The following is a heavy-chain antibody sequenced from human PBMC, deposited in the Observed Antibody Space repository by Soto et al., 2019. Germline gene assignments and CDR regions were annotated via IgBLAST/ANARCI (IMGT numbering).Heavy chain of an antibody. CDR3: AKASAPGGTYFPLWF. Sequence: EVQLVESGGGSVQPGESLRLSCAASGFSFRDYDMHWVRQRKGKGLEWVSALGAARDPYYVGSVKGRFSVSRDNAQNSLFLQMNSLRAEDTAVYYCAKASAPGGTYFPLWFWGQGTLVTVSS. V-gene: IGHV3-13*05. J-gene: IGHJ4*02. D-gene: IGHD1-26*01. CDR2: LGAARDP. CDR1: GFSFRDYD.